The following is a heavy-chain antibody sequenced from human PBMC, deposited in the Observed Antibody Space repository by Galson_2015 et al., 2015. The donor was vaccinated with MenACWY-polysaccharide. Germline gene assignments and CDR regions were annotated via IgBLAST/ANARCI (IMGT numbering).Heavy chain of an antibody. J-gene: IGHJ6*03. V-gene: IGHV3-30*18. Sequence: SLRLSCAASGFSVSHFGMHWVRQAPGKGLEWVAVISYGGDSQYYGDSVRGRFTISTDTSNNTLYLRMTSLTTEDTAVYYCAKVMTYLYQYIDVWGQGTTVIVPS. CDR3: AKVMTYLYQYIDV. CDR1: GFSVSHFG. D-gene: IGHD2-2*01. CDR2: ISYGGDSQ.